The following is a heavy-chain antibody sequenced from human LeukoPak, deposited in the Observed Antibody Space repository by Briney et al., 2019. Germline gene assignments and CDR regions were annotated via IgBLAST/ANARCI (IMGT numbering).Heavy chain of an antibody. D-gene: IGHD4-11*01. Sequence: SETLSLTCTVSGGSISSNYYWGWFRQPPGKGLEWIGSIHYGGITYYNPSFKSRVTISVDTSKNQFSLKLTSVTAADTAVFYCARRPTTVNGYFDLWGRGTLVTVSS. CDR3: ARRPTTVNGYFDL. CDR1: GGSISSNYY. V-gene: IGHV4-39*01. J-gene: IGHJ2*01. CDR2: IHYGGIT.